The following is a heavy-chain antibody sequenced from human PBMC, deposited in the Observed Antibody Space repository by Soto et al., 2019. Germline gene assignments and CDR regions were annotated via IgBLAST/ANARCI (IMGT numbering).Heavy chain of an antibody. V-gene: IGHV1-24*01. Sequence: SSVKVSCKVSGYTLPELPIHWVRQAPGKGLEWMGGFDPEDGEPIYAQKFQGRVTMTQDTSTDTAYMEMSSLTSEDTAVYYCAAQPTYFDFWSDYPPWFDPWGQGTLVTVSS. CDR2: FDPEDGEP. CDR1: GYTLPELP. J-gene: IGHJ5*02. D-gene: IGHD3-3*01. CDR3: AAQPTYFDFWSDYPPWFDP.